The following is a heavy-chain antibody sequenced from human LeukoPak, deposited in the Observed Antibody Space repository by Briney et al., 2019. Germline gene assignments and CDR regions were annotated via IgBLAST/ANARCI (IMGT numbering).Heavy chain of an antibody. J-gene: IGHJ6*02. CDR2: INHSGST. D-gene: IGHD6-19*01. CDR3: ARMFLDRVAGSIPGFFNGMDV. Sequence: SETLSLTCAVYGGSFSGYYWSWLRQPPGKGLEWIGEINHSGSTNYNPSLKSRVTISVDTSKNQFSLKLSSVTAADTAVYYCARMFLDRVAGSIPGFFNGMDVWGQGTTVTVSS. V-gene: IGHV4-34*01. CDR1: GGSFSGYY.